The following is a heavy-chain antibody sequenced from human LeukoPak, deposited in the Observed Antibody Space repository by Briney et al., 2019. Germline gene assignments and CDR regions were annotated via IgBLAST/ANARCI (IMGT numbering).Heavy chain of an antibody. Sequence: SETLSLTCTVSGGSISSYYWSGIRQPPGKGLEWIGYIYYSGSTNYNPSLKSRVTISVDTSKNLFSLKLSSVTAADTAVYYCGGRSGYYPSIDYWGQGTLVTVSS. CDR1: GGSISSYY. CDR2: IYYSGST. CDR3: GGRSGYYPSIDY. V-gene: IGHV4-59*01. J-gene: IGHJ4*02. D-gene: IGHD3-22*01.